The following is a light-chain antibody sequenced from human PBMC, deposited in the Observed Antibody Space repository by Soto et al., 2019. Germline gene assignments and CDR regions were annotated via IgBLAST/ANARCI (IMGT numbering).Light chain of an antibody. V-gene: IGKV1-5*03. CDR1: QSISTW. CDR2: KAS. Sequence: DIQMTQSPSTLSASVGDRVTITCRASQSISTWLAWYQQKPGKAPKLLIYKASTLQSEVPSRFSGIGSGTEFTLTISSLQPDDFATYYCQQYSIYWTFGQGTKV. J-gene: IGKJ1*01. CDR3: QQYSIYWT.